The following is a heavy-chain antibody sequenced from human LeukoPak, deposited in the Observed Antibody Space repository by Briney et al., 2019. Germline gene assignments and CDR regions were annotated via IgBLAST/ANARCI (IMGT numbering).Heavy chain of an antibody. Sequence: GESLKISCKGSGYSFPNKWIGWVRQMPGKGLEWIGIIYPGDSDTRFGPSFQGQVTISADKSINTAYLQWSTLKASDTAMYYCARPTTVRTKMAFDIWGQGTMVTVSS. CDR3: ARPTTVRTKMAFDI. J-gene: IGHJ3*02. D-gene: IGHD4-17*01. CDR2: IYPGDSDT. V-gene: IGHV5-51*01. CDR1: GYSFPNKW.